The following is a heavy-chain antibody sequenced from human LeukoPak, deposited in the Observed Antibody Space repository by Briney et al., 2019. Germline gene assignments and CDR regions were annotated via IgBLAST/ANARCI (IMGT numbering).Heavy chain of an antibody. CDR3: AKRCSSTSCPFDY. Sequence: PGGSLRLSCAASGFTFSSDAMSWVRQAPGKGLEWVSSISSSGGSTYYADSVKGRFTISRDNSKNTLYLQMNSLRAEDTAVYYCAKRCSSTSCPFDYWGQGTLVTVSS. D-gene: IGHD2-2*01. CDR2: ISSSGGST. CDR1: GFTFSSDA. J-gene: IGHJ4*02. V-gene: IGHV3-23*01.